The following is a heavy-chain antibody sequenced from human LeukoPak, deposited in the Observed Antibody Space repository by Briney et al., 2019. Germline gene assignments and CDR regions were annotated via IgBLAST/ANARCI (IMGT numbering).Heavy chain of an antibody. V-gene: IGHV4-28*01. Sequence: SDTLSLTCAVSGYSISSSNWWGWIRQPPGKGLEWIGYIYYSGSTYYNPSLKSRVTMSVDTSKNQFSLKLSSVTAADTAVYYCASLINGSFDYWGQGTLVTVSS. CDR1: GYSISSSNW. D-gene: IGHD1-26*01. J-gene: IGHJ4*02. CDR3: ASLINGSFDY. CDR2: IYYSGST.